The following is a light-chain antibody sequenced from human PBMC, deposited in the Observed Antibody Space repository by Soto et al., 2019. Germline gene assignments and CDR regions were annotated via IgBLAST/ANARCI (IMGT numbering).Light chain of an antibody. Sequence: DIQMTQSPSSVSASVGDRVTITCRASQGINSWLAWYQQKPGKAPKLLIYAASSLQSGVPSRFSGSGSGTDFTLTISSPQPEDFPTYYCQQDNNSLRGTFGPGTKVDIK. CDR1: QGINSW. CDR3: QQDNNSLRGT. CDR2: AAS. V-gene: IGKV1-12*01. J-gene: IGKJ3*01.